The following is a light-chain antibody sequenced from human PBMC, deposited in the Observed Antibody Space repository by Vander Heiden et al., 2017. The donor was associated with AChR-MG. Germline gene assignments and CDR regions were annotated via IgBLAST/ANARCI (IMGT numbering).Light chain of an antibody. V-gene: IGLV1-47*02. CDR1: SSNIGSNY. J-gene: IGLJ3*02. CDR2: SNN. Sequence: QSVLPQPPSASGTPGQRVTISCSGSSSNIGSNYVYWNQQLPGTAPKLLIYSNNQRPSGVPDRFSGSKSGTSASLAISGLRAEDEADYYCAAWEDSLSGPVFGGGTKLTVL. CDR3: AAWEDSLSGPV.